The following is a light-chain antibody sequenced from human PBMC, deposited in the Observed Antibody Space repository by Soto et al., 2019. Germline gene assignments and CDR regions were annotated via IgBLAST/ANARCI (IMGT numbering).Light chain of an antibody. V-gene: IGKV2-28*01. CDR3: MQSLQTPLT. CDR2: LGS. J-gene: IGKJ4*01. CDR1: QNLLHSNGYNY. Sequence: DIVMTQSPLSLPVTPGEPASISCRSSQNLLHSNGYNYLDWYLQKPGQSPQILIFLGSNRASGVPDRFSGSGSGTDFTLTISRVEAEDVGVYYCMQSLQTPLTFGGGTKVESK.